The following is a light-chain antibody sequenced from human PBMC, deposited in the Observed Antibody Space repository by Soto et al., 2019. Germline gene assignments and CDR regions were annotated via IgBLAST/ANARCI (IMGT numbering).Light chain of an antibody. CDR3: QHYANSVWT. V-gene: IGKV3-20*01. CDR2: DAS. CDR1: QSVSSTN. Sequence: EIVLTQSPGTLSLSPGERATLSCRASQSVSSTNLVWYQQKRGQAPRLLTYDASSRGTGIPDRFRGSGSGTDFTLTISRLEPEDFAVYFCQHYANSVWTFGQGTKVDIK. J-gene: IGKJ1*01.